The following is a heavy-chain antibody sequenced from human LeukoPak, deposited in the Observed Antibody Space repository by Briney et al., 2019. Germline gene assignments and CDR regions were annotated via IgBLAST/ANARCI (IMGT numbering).Heavy chain of an antibody. V-gene: IGHV3-7*01. J-gene: IGHJ4*02. CDR2: TKQGGSEK. Sequence: AGGSLRLSCAASGFTCSSYWMSWVRQAPGKGLEGGTNTKQGGSEKDYVDSVKGRFTISRDNAKNSLYLQMNSLRAEATAVYYCASQLEWELPWLDYWGQGTLVTVPS. CDR3: ASQLEWELPWLDY. CDR1: GFTCSSYW. D-gene: IGHD1-26*01.